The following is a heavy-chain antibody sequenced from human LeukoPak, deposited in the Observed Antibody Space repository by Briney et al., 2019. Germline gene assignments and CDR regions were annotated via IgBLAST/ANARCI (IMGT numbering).Heavy chain of an antibody. CDR1: GGSIRNYY. D-gene: IGHD5-18*01. J-gene: IGHJ6*02. CDR3: ARVNVDTAMVSHYYYGMDV. V-gene: IGHV4-59*01. CDR2: IYYSGST. Sequence: SETLSLTCTVSGGSIRNYYWSWIRQPPGMGLEWIGNIYYSGSTNYNPSLKSRVTISVETSKNQFSLNLSSVTAADTAVYYCARVNVDTAMVSHYYYGMDVWGQGTTVTVSS.